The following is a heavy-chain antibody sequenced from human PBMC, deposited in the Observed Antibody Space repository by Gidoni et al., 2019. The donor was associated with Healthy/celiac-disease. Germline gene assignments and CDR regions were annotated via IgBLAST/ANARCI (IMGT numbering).Heavy chain of an antibody. CDR3: ARVQDISSRWFAACCWFDP. Sequence: EVPLVESRGGLVKPGGSLRLSCAASGFTFSSYIMNWVRQAPGKGLEWVSSISSSSSYIYYADSVKGRFTISRDNAKNSLYLQMNSLRAEDTAVYYCARVQDISSRWFAACCWFDPWGQGTLVTVSS. V-gene: IGHV3-21*01. CDR1: GFTFSSYI. D-gene: IGHD6-13*01. CDR2: ISSSSSYI. J-gene: IGHJ5*02.